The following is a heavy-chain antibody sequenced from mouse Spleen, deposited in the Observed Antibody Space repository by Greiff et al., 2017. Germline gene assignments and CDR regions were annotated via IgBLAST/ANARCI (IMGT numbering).Heavy chain of an antibody. CDR1: GFSLTSYG. V-gene: IGHV2-6-1*01. D-gene: IGHD2-3*01. CDR2: IWSDGST. J-gene: IGHJ4*01. CDR3: ARQPMIYYAMDY. Sequence: VKLQESGPGLVAPSQSLSITCTISGFSLTSYGVHWVRQPPGKGLEWLVVIWSDGSTTYNSALKSRLSISKDNSKSQVFLKMNSLQTDDTAMYYCARQPMIYYAMDYWGQGTSVTVSS.